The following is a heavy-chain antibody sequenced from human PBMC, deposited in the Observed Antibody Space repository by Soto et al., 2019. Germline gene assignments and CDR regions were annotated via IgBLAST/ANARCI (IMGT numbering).Heavy chain of an antibody. J-gene: IGHJ6*02. D-gene: IGHD2-8*01. CDR1: GYTFTGYY. V-gene: IGHV1-2*04. Sequence: ASVKVSCKASGYTFTGYYMHWVRQAPGQGLEWMGWINPNSGGTNSAQKFQGCVTMTTDTSISRASMELTRLTSDDTAIYYCARGDSTDCSNGVCSFFYNHDMDVWGQGTTVTVSS. CDR3: ARGDSTDCSNGVCSFFYNHDMDV. CDR2: INPNSGGT.